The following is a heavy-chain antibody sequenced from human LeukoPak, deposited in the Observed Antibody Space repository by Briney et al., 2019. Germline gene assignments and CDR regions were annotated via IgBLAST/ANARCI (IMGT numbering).Heavy chain of an antibody. J-gene: IGHJ4*02. CDR2: ISGSGDYT. V-gene: IGHV3-23*01. CDR1: GFTFSDYV. CDR3: AREGASVGTYYSDY. D-gene: IGHD2-21*02. Sequence: GGSLRLSCAASGFTFSDYVKSWVRQAPGKGLEWVAGISGSGDYTYYADSVKGRFPIFRDNSKNTLFLQMNNLRVDDTAVYYCAREGASVGTYYSDYWGQGSLVLVSS.